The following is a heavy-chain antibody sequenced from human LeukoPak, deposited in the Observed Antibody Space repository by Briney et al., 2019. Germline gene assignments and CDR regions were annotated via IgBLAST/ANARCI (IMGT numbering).Heavy chain of an antibody. Sequence: GGSLRLSCAASEFTVSNNYMSWVRQAPGKGLEWVPVIYSGGNTYYADSVKGRFTISRDNSKNTVYLQMNNLRAEDTAVYYCARDGQGRDGYNHAFDLWGQGTMVTVSS. J-gene: IGHJ3*01. CDR2: IYSGGNT. CDR1: EFTVSNNY. CDR3: ARDGQGRDGYNHAFDL. V-gene: IGHV3-53*01. D-gene: IGHD5-24*01.